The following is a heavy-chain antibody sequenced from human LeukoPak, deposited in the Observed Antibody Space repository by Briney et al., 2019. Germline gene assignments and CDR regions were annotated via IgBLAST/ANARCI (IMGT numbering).Heavy chain of an antibody. J-gene: IGHJ3*02. CDR3: ARDCSSTSCYFDAFDI. Sequence: PGGSLRLSCAASGFIFSNYAMSWVRQAPGKGLEWVSAISGSGGNTYYADSVKGRFTISRDNAKNSLYLQMNSLRAEDTAVYYCARDCSSTSCYFDAFDIWGQGTMVTVSS. V-gene: IGHV3-23*01. D-gene: IGHD2-2*01. CDR2: ISGSGGNT. CDR1: GFIFSNYA.